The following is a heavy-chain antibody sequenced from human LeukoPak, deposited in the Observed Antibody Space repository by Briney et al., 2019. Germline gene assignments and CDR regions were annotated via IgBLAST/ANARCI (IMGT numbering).Heavy chain of an antibody. CDR1: GFTFSDYE. CDR3: ARVMTY. CDR2: ISSGGSTI. V-gene: IGHV3-48*03. J-gene: IGHJ4*02. Sequence: GGSLRLSCVASGFTFSDYEMNWVRQAPGKGLEWISYISSGGSTIYYADSVKGRFTISRDNARNSLYLQMDSLRAEDTAVYYCARVMTYWGQGSLVTVSS.